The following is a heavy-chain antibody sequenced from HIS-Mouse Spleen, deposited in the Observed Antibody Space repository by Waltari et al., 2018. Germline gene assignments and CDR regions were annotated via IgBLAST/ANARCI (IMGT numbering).Heavy chain of an antibody. CDR1: GGSISRSSYH. CDR2: IYYSGSN. CDR3: AREIPYSSSWYDWYFDL. Sequence: QLQLQESGPGLVKPSETLSPTRTASGGSISRSSYHWRRFRHPPGTGLEWNGSIYYSGSNYYNPSLKSRVTISVDTSKNQFSLKLSSVTAADTAVYYCAREIPYSSSWYDWYFDLWGRGTLVTVSS. D-gene: IGHD6-13*01. V-gene: IGHV4-39*07. J-gene: IGHJ2*01.